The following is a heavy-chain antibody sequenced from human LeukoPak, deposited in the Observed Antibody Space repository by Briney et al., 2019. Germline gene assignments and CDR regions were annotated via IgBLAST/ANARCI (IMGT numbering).Heavy chain of an antibody. D-gene: IGHD1-26*01. J-gene: IGHJ4*02. Sequence: GASVTVSCKASGYTFTGYYMHWVRQAPGQGLEWMGWINPNSSGTNYAQKFQGRVTMTRDTSISTAYMELSRLRSDDTAVYYCARGRLISIVGATDYWGQGTLVTVSS. CDR3: ARGRLISIVGATDY. CDR2: INPNSSGT. V-gene: IGHV1-2*02. CDR1: GYTFTGYY.